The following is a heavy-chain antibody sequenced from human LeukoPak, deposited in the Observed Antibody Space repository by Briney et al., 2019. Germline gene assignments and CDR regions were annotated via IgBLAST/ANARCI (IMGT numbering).Heavy chain of an antibody. CDR2: IYHSGST. J-gene: IGHJ4*02. Sequence: PPETLSLTCTVSGYSISSGYYWGWIRQPPGKGLEWIGSIYHSGSTYYNPSLKSRVTISVDTSKNQFSLKLSSVTAADTAVYYCARASTDYWGQGTLVTVSS. CDR1: GYSISSGYY. CDR3: ARASTDY. V-gene: IGHV4-38-2*02.